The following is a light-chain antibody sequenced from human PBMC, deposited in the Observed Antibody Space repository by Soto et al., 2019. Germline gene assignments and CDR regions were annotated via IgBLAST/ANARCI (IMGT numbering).Light chain of an antibody. CDR3: QQYGSSPT. J-gene: IGKJ1*01. CDR2: GAS. V-gene: IGKV3-15*01. Sequence: ETVTTQSPDTLSLSPGERATLSCRASQSVSDNLAWYQQRPGQGPRLLIYGASTRATGIPARFSGSGSGTEFTLTISSLQSEDFAVYYCQQYGSSPTFGQGTKVDIK. CDR1: QSVSDN.